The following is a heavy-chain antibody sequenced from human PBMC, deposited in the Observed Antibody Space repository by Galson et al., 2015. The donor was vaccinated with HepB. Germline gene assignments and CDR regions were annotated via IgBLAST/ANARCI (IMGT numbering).Heavy chain of an antibody. CDR1: GFTFSSYA. J-gene: IGHJ4*02. CDR2: ISYDGSNK. CDR3: ARDYDSSGYYSHPFDY. Sequence: SLRLSCAASGFTFSSYAMHWVRQAPGKGLEWVAVISYDGSNKYYADSVKGRFTISRDNSKNTLYLQMNSLRAEDTAVYYCARDYDSSGYYSHPFDYWGQGTLVTVSS. D-gene: IGHD3-22*01. V-gene: IGHV3-30-3*01.